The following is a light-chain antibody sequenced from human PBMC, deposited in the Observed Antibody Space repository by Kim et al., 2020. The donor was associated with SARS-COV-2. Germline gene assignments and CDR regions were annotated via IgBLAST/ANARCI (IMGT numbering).Light chain of an antibody. Sequence: ENVLTQSPGTLSLSPGERATLSCRASQSVASNFLAWYQQKPGRAPRLLIYDASSRATGIPDRFIGSGSGTDFTLTITTLEPEDFAVYYCQQYAISPVTFAQGTKVEIK. CDR2: DAS. CDR3: QQYAISPVT. J-gene: IGKJ1*01. V-gene: IGKV3-20*01. CDR1: QSVASNF.